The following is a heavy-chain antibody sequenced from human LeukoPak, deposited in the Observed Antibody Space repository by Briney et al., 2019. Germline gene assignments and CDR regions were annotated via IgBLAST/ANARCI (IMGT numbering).Heavy chain of an antibody. CDR2: IRSKAYGGTT. D-gene: IGHD6-19*01. CDR3: TRDYAVAGRVY. J-gene: IGHJ4*02. V-gene: IGHV3-49*04. CDR1: GFTFGDYA. Sequence: GGSLRLSCTASGFTFGDYAMSWVRQAPGKGLGWVGFIRSKAYGGTTEYAASVKGRFTISRDDSKSIAYLQMNSLKTEDTAVYYCTRDYAVAGRVYWGQGTLVTASS.